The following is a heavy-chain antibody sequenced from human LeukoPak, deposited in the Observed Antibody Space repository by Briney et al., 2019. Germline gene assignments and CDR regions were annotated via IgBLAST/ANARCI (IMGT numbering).Heavy chain of an antibody. CDR1: GFTFSHYW. CDR3: ARRPALDV. CDR2: IKQDGSEK. J-gene: IGHJ6*02. D-gene: IGHD6-6*01. Sequence: GGSLRLSCAASGFTFSHYWMSWVRQAPGKGLEWVANIKQDGSEKYYVDSVKGRFTISRDNAKNSLYLQMDSLRAEDTAVYYCARRPALDVWGQGTTVTVSS. V-gene: IGHV3-7*01.